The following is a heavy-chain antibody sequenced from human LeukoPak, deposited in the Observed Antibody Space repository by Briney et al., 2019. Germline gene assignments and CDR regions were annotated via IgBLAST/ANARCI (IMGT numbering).Heavy chain of an antibody. D-gene: IGHD3-10*02. Sequence: GGSLRLSCAASGFTFRSYGMSWVRQAPGKGLEWVSGISGSGGSTYYADSVKGRFTISRDNAKNSLYLQMNSLRAEDTAVYYCAELGITMIGGVWGKGTTVTISS. CDR3: AELGITMIGGV. V-gene: IGHV3-23*01. J-gene: IGHJ6*04. CDR1: GFTFRSYG. CDR2: ISGSGGST.